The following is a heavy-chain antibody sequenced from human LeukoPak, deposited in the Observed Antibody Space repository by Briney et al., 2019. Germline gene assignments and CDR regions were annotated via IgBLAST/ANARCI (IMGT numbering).Heavy chain of an antibody. CDR3: AKGSLHFLDG. V-gene: IGHV3-23*01. D-gene: IGHD3-3*02. CDR1: GFAFSSYP. Sequence: EGSLRLSCEASGFAFSSYPMIWVRQAPGKGLEWVSGIIGSGGSSHYADSVKGRFTISRDNSKSTLFLEMNSLRAEDTAVYYCAKGSLHFLDGWGQGTLVTVSS. CDR2: IIGSGGSS. J-gene: IGHJ4*02.